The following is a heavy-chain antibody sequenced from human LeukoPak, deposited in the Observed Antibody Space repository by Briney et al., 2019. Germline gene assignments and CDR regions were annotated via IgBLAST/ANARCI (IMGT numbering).Heavy chain of an antibody. CDR3: ARDSSGRDGYNYDFDY. V-gene: IGHV3-20*04. CDR2: INWNGGST. D-gene: IGHD5-24*01. J-gene: IGHJ4*02. CDR1: GFTFDDYG. Sequence: GGSLRLSCAASGFTFDDYGMSWVRQAPGKGLEWVSGINWNGGSTGYADSVKGRFTISRDNAKNSLYLQMNSLRAEDTAVYYCARDSSGRDGYNYDFDYWGQGTLVTVSS.